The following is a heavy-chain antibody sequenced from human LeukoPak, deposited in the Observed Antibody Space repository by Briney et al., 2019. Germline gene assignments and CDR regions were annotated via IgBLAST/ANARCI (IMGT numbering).Heavy chain of an antibody. CDR2: IRSKANSYAT. CDR1: GFTFSGSA. CDR3: RLGNDAFDI. J-gene: IGHJ3*02. V-gene: IGHV3-73*01. D-gene: IGHD4-11*01. Sequence: GGSLRLSCAASGFTFSGSAMHWVRQASGKGLEWVGRIRSKANSYATAYAASVKGRFTISRDDSKNTAYLQMNSLKTEDTAVYYCRLGNDAFDIWGQGTMVTVSS.